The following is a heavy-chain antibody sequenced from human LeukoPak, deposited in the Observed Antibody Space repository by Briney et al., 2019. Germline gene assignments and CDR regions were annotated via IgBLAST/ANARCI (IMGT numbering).Heavy chain of an antibody. D-gene: IGHD1-26*01. Sequence: SQTLSLTCAISGDSVSSNSAAWNWIRQSPSRGLEWLGRTYYRSKWYYDYAVAVKSRISINPDTSKNQFSLQLSSVTPEDTTVYYCARDPVGGSTIFDYWGQGTLVTVSS. CDR3: ARDPVGGSTIFDY. CDR1: GDSVSSNSAA. J-gene: IGHJ4*02. CDR2: TYYRSKWYY. V-gene: IGHV6-1*01.